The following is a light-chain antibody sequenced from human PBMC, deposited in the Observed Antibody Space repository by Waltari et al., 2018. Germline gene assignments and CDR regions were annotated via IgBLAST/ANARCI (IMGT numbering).Light chain of an antibody. J-gene: IGLJ2*01. Sequence: QPGLTQPPSASGTPGQRVTISCSGRHSNIGANTVKWYQQLPGTAPNLLIYSDNRRFSGVPDRFSASKSGTSASLAISGLQSEDEADYYCSTWDDSLSGVLFGEGTKLTVV. CDR3: STWDDSLSGVL. CDR2: SDN. CDR1: HSNIGANT. V-gene: IGLV1-44*01.